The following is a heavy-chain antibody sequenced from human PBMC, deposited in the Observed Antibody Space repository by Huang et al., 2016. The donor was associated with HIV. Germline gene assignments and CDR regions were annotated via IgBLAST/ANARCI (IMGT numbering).Heavy chain of an antibody. CDR1: GYSFTKYG. CDR3: ARDIGSNWNGVNWFDS. Sequence: QVQLVQSGAEVKKPGASVKVSCKASGYSFTKYGISWLRQAPGQVLEWKGWITADKSNTNFAQKFQRRVTMTTDTSTSTAYMELRGLRADDTAVYYCARDIGSNWNGVNWFDSWGQGTLVTVSS. V-gene: IGHV1-18*01. J-gene: IGHJ5*01. CDR2: ITADKSNT. D-gene: IGHD1-1*01.